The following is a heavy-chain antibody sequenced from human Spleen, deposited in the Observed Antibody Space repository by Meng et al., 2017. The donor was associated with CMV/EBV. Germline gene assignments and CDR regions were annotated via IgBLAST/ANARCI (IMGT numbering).Heavy chain of an antibody. V-gene: IGHV4-34*01. Sequence: GSLRLSCAVYDESFSEYYWTWIRQPPGKGLEFIGQINHGEYTNYNPSLKSRVTISIDTSKNQISLKLSSVTAADTALYYCARDSSSWRYDFDIWGQGTMVTVSS. CDR1: DESFSEYY. CDR3: ARDSSSWRYDFDI. D-gene: IGHD6-13*01. CDR2: INHGEYT. J-gene: IGHJ3*02.